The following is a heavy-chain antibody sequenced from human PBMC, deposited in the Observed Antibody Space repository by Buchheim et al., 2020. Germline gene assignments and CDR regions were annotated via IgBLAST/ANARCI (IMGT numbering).Heavy chain of an antibody. CDR2: INGDGGNK. Sequence: EVQLVESGGGLVQPGGSLRLSCAASGFTFSTYSMHWVRQAPGKGLVWVSRINGDGGNKVYADFVKGRFPPSRATTKNTVYLPMNSLRPEDTAVYYCARGGSDNWNVKDYWGQGTL. D-gene: IGHD1-20*01. CDR3: ARGGSDNWNVKDY. V-gene: IGHV3-74*01. J-gene: IGHJ4*02. CDR1: GFTFSTYS.